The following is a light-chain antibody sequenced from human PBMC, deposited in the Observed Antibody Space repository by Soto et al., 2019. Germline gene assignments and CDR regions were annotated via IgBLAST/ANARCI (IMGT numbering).Light chain of an antibody. CDR2: GAS. V-gene: IGKV3-20*01. Sequence: IVLTQSPGTLSLSPGDRATLSCRASQSVSSNYLARYQQKPGQALRLLIYGASSRATGIPDRFSGSGSETDFTLTISRLEPEDFAVYYCQRYGTSLPLTFGGGPKVEIK. CDR1: QSVSSNY. J-gene: IGKJ4*02. CDR3: QRYGTSLPLT.